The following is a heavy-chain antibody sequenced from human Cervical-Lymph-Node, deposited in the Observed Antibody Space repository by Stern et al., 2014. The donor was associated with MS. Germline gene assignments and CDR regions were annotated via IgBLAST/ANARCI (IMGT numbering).Heavy chain of an antibody. CDR3: TIEVTIMTYYGSSGPLFDY. V-gene: IGHV3-30*03. D-gene: IGHD3-22*01. CDR2: VSSDGQKT. J-gene: IGHJ4*02. Sequence: WVRQAPGKGLEWVAAVSSDGQKTYYSGSVKGRFTISRDNSKNTLYLQLSSLRVEDTAVYFCTIEVTIMTYYGSSGPLFDYWGQGTLVTVSS.